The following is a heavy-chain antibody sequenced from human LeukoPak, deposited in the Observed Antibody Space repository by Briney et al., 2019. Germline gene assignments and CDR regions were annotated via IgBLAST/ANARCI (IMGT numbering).Heavy chain of an antibody. Sequence: SVKVSCKASGGTFSSYAISWVRQAPGQGLEWMGGIIPIFGTANYAQKFQGRVTITADKSTSTAYMELSSLRSEDTAVYYCARCSSGYYNWFDPWGQGTLVTVSS. CDR1: GGTFSSYA. D-gene: IGHD3-22*01. CDR2: IIPIFGTA. CDR3: ARCSSGYYNWFDP. J-gene: IGHJ5*02. V-gene: IGHV1-69*06.